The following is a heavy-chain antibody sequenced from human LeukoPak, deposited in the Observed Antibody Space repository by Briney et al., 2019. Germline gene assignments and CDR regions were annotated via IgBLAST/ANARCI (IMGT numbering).Heavy chain of an antibody. J-gene: IGHJ4*02. V-gene: IGHV3-33*01. CDR2: IWYDGSNT. Sequence: PGGSLRLSCAASGFTFSSYGMHWVRQAPGKGLEWVPVIWYDGSNTYYADSGKGRFTISRDNSKDTLFLQLNSLRAEDTAVYYCASQGPEGTSGWYWGQGTLVTVSS. CDR1: GFTFSSYG. D-gene: IGHD6-19*01. CDR3: ASQGPEGTSGWY.